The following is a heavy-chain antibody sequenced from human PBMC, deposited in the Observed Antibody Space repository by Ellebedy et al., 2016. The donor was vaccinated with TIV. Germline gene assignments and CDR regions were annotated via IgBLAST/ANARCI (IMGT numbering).Heavy chain of an antibody. CDR1: GFTFCNYW. CDR3: AKEIGGGGSY. V-gene: IGHV3-7*01. Sequence: GGSLRLSXAASGFTFCNYWMSWVRQAPGKGLEWVANIKQDGSEKYYVDSVKGRFSISRDNAKNSLYLQMGSLRAEDTAVYYCAKEIGGGGSYWGQGTLVTVSS. CDR2: IKQDGSEK. D-gene: IGHD3-10*01. J-gene: IGHJ4*02.